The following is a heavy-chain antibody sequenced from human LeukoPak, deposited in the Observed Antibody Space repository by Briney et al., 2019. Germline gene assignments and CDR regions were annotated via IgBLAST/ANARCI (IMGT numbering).Heavy chain of an antibody. CDR2: IKEDGSEK. J-gene: IGHJ4*02. CDR3: TRVSLLDSPDY. V-gene: IGHV3-7*01. Sequence: SGGSLRLSCAASGFTFSSSWMNWVRRAPGKGLEWVANIKEDGSEKYYVDSVKGRFTISRDNAKKSLYLQMNSLRAEDTAVYYCTRVSLLDSPDYWGQGTLVTVSS. D-gene: IGHD3-10*01. CDR1: GFTFSSSW.